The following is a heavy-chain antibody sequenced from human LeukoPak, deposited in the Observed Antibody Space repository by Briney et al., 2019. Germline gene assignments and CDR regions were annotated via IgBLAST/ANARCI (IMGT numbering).Heavy chain of an antibody. Sequence: SETLSLTCTVSGGSISSSSYYWGWIRQPPGKGLEWIGSIYYSGSTYYNPSLKSRVTISVDTSKNQFSLKLSSVTAADTAVYYCARDDYDILTGYPNSVDPWGQGTLVTVSS. J-gene: IGHJ5*02. CDR1: GGSISSSSYY. CDR2: IYYSGST. D-gene: IGHD3-9*01. V-gene: IGHV4-39*07. CDR3: ARDDYDILTGYPNSVDP.